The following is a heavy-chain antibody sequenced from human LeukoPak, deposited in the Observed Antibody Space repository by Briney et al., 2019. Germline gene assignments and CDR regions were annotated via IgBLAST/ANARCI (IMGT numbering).Heavy chain of an antibody. CDR1: GFTFSDYY. V-gene: IGHV3-21*01. J-gene: IGHJ4*02. CDR2: ISSSSSYI. CDR3: AKEGGYSYGYDY. Sequence: GRSLRLSCAASGFTFSDYYMSWVRQAPGKGLEWVSSISSSSSYIYYADSVKGRSTISRDNAKNSLYLQMNSLRAEDTAVYYCAKEGGYSYGYDYWGQGTLVTVSS. D-gene: IGHD5-18*01.